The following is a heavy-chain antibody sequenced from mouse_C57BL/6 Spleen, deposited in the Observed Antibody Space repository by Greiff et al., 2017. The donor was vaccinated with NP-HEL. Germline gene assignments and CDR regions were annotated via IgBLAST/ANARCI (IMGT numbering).Heavy chain of an antibody. CDR2: IYPGDGDT. V-gene: IGHV1-82*01. D-gene: IGHD2-3*01. Sequence: QVQLQQSGPELVKPGASVKISCKASGYAFSSSWMNWVKQRPGKGLEWIGRIYPGDGDTNYNGKFKGKATLTADKSSSTAYMQLSSLTSEDSAVYFCAAFLYDVYSAGYWGQGTTLTVSS. CDR1: GYAFSSSW. J-gene: IGHJ2*01. CDR3: AAFLYDVYSAGY.